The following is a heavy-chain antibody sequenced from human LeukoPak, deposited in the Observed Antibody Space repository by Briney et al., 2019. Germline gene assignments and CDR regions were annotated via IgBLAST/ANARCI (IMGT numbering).Heavy chain of an antibody. CDR3: AKDVYSSGTGYFDY. V-gene: IGHV1-2*02. CDR2: INPNSGGT. CDR1: GYTFTDYY. D-gene: IGHD6-19*01. J-gene: IGHJ4*02. Sequence: GASVKVSCKASGYTFTDYYIHWVRQAPGQGLEWMGWINPNSGGTNYAQKFQGRVTMTRDTSISTAYMELSRLRSDDTAVYYCAKDVYSSGTGYFDYWGQGTLVTVSS.